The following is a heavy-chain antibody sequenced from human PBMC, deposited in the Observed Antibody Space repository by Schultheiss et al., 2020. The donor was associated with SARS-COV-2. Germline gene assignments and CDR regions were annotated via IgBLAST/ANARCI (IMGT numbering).Heavy chain of an antibody. J-gene: IGHJ4*02. D-gene: IGHD5-18*01. V-gene: IGHV4-30-2*01. Sequence: SETLSLTCAVSGGSISNGDHTWSWIRQPPGKDLEWIGYIYHSGSAYYNPSLKSRVTISVDTSKNQFSLKLSSVTAADTAVYFCARDGYSYGSKDYWGQGTLVTVSS. CDR3: ARDGYSYGSKDY. CDR2: IYHSGSA. CDR1: GGSISNGDHT.